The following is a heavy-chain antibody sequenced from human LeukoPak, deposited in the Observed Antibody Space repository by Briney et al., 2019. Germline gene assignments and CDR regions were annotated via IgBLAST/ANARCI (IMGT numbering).Heavy chain of an antibody. CDR3: VKVYGDYTNDAFVV. CDR1: GFTFSNYA. Sequence: GGSLRLSCSASGFTFSNYAMHWVRQAPGKGLEYVSAITSNGVRTYYADSLKGRFTISRDNSKNTLYLQMSSLRAEDTAVYYCVKVYGDYTNDAFVVWGQGTMVTVSS. J-gene: IGHJ3*01. CDR2: ITSNGVRT. D-gene: IGHD4-17*01. V-gene: IGHV3-64D*09.